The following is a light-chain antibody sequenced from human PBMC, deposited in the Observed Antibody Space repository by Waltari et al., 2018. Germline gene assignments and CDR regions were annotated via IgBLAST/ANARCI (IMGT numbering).Light chain of an antibody. Sequence: EIVLTQYPATLSLSPGDRATLSCRASQSISNYLAWYQQKPGQAPRLLISGSSNRATGIPARFSGGGSGTDFPLTIRGLEPEDFAVYHCQQRASWPITFGQGTRLEIK. V-gene: IGKV3-11*01. CDR1: QSISNY. CDR3: QQRASWPIT. J-gene: IGKJ5*01. CDR2: GSS.